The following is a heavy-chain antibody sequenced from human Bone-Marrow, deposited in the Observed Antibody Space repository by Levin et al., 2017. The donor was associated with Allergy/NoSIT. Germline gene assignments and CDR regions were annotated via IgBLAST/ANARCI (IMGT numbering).Heavy chain of an antibody. CDR3: AKVPGDYDVLTGYHFDY. D-gene: IGHD3-9*01. J-gene: IGHJ4*02. CDR2: ISHDGSRK. V-gene: IGHV3-30*18. Sequence: GGSLRLSCAASGFTFRSYSMHWVRQAPGKGLDWVAVISHDGSRKYYADSVKGRFTISRDNSKSTFFLQMNSLRPDDTAVYYCAKVPGDYDVLTGYHFDYWGQGTLVTVSS. CDR1: GFTFRSYS.